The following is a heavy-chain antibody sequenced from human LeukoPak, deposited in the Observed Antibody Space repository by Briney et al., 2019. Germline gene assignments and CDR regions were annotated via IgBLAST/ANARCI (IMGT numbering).Heavy chain of an antibody. CDR1: GYTLTELS. V-gene: IGHV1-24*01. CDR2: FDPADGEK. CDR3: ATEGKMVRGVYTDY. J-gene: IGHJ4*02. D-gene: IGHD3-10*01. Sequence: ASVKVSCKVSGYTLTELSMHWVRQAPGKGVEWMGRFDPADGEKIYAQKFQGRVTMTADTSTDTVYMGLSSLRSEDTAVYYCATEGKMVRGVYTDYWGQGTLVTVSS.